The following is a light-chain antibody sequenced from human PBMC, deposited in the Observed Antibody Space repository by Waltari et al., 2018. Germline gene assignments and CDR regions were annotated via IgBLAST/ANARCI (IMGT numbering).Light chain of an antibody. CDR3: QQLKSYPLT. V-gene: IGKV1-9*01. Sequence: DIQLTQSPSSLSASVGDRVTITCRASQGISSYLVWHQQKSGKAPKLLIYAASTLQSGVPSRFSGSGFGTEFTLTISSLQPEDFATYYCQQLKSYPLTFGGGTKVEIK. CDR1: QGISSY. J-gene: IGKJ4*01. CDR2: AAS.